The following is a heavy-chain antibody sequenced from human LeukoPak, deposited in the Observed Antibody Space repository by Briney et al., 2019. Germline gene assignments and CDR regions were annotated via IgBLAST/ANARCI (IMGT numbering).Heavy chain of an antibody. J-gene: IGHJ4*02. CDR3: ARADYYGSGSYGPLDY. Sequence: GGSLRLSCAASGFTFSDYYMSWIRQAPGKGLEWVSYISSSGSTIYYADSVKGRFTISGDNAKNSLYLQMNSLRAEDTAVYYCARADYYGSGSYGPLDYWGQGTLVTVSS. CDR2: ISSSGSTI. V-gene: IGHV3-11*01. CDR1: GFTFSDYY. D-gene: IGHD3-10*01.